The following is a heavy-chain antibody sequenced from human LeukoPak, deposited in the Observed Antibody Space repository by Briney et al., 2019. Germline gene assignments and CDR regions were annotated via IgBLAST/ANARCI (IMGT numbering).Heavy chain of an antibody. CDR2: IYSGVST. J-gene: IGHJ6*03. CDR1: GFTVSSNY. D-gene: IGHD3-10*01. CDR3: ASGSGSYRTPYYYMDV. V-gene: IGHV3-53*01. Sequence: GGSLRLSCAASGFTVSSNYMSWVRQAPGKGLEGVSVIYSGVSTYYADSVKGRFTISRDNSKNTLYLQMNSLGAEDTAVYYCASGSGSYRTPYYYMDVWGKGTTVTVSS.